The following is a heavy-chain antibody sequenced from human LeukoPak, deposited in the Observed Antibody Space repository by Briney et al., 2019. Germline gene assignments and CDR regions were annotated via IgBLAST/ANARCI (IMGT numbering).Heavy chain of an antibody. CDR3: ARGGSNNYFDY. V-gene: IGHV4-39*07. D-gene: IGHD1-26*01. J-gene: IGHJ4*02. CDR1: GVSISSSSYY. CDR2: IYYSGST. Sequence: SETLSLTCTVSGVSISSSSYYWGWIRQPPGKGLEWIGSIYYSGSTYYNPSLKSRVTISVDTSKNQFSLKLSSVTAADTAVYHCARGGSNNYFDYWGQGTLVTVSS.